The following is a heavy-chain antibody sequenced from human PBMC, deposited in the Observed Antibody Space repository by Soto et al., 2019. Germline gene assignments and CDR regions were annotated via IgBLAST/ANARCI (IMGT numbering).Heavy chain of an antibody. J-gene: IGHJ4*02. CDR1: GFTFRNYA. V-gene: IGHV3-23*01. Sequence: GGSLRLSCAASGFTFRNYAMSWVRQAPGKGLEWVSAINGGGVSTYYADSVKGRFTISRDNAKNSLYLQMNSLRAEDTALYYCARDHHRYSGYDYVDYWGQGTLVTVSS. CDR2: INGGGVST. D-gene: IGHD5-12*01. CDR3: ARDHHRYSGYDYVDY.